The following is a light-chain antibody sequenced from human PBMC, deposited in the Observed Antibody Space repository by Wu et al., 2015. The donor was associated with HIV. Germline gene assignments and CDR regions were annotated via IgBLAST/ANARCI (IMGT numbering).Light chain of an antibody. J-gene: IGKJ2*01. CDR2: KAY. Sequence: DIQMTQFPSSLSASVGDRVTITCRASQSFNSWLAWYQQKPGKAPKLLIYKAYTLESGVPSRFSGSGSGTEFTLTISSLQPDDFATYYCRKYNSARPGYTFGQGTKLEIK. CDR3: RKYNSARPGYT. V-gene: IGKV1-5*03. CDR1: QSFNSW.